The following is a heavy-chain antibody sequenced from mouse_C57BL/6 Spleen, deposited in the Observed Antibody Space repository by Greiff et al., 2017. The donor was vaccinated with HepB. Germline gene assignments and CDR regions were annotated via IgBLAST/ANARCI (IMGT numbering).Heavy chain of an antibody. CDR2: INPYNGDT. V-gene: IGHV1-20*01. Sequence: VQLKQSGPELVKPGDSVKISCKASGYSFTGYFMNWVMQSHGKSLEWIGRINPYNGDTFYNQKFKGKATLTVDKSSSTAHMELRSLTSEDSAVYYCARSGDGYYEADYWGQGTTLTVSS. D-gene: IGHD2-3*01. CDR1: GYSFTGYF. CDR3: ARSGDGYYEADY. J-gene: IGHJ2*01.